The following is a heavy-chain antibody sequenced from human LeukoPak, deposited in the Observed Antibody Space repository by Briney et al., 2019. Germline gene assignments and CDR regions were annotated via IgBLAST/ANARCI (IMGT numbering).Heavy chain of an antibody. J-gene: IGHJ4*02. CDR3: ARDPFSLRLRLGELSFDY. Sequence: GESLKISCQGSGYSFATYWIGWVRQMPGKGLEWMGLIYPGDSDTRYSPSFQGQVTISAGKSISTAYLHWSSLKASDTAVYYCARDPFSLRLRLGELSFDYWGQGTLVTVSS. CDR2: IYPGDSDT. CDR1: GYSFATYW. D-gene: IGHD3-16*02. V-gene: IGHV5-51*01.